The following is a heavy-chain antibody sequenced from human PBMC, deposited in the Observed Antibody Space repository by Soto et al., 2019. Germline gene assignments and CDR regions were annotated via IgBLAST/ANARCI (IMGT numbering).Heavy chain of an antibody. V-gene: IGHV4-31*03. J-gene: IGHJ6*04. CDR1: GGSISSGGYY. Sequence: SETLSLTCTVSGGSISSGGYYWSWIRQHPGKGLEWIGYIYYSGSTYYNPSLKSRVTISVDTSKNQFSLKLSSVTAADTAVYYCARSDRWGKIFGVVLPQDVWGKGTTVTVSS. D-gene: IGHD3-3*01. CDR3: ARSDRWGKIFGVVLPQDV. CDR2: IYYSGST.